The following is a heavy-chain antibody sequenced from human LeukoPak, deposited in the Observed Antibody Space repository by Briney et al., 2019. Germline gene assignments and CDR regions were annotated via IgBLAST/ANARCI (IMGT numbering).Heavy chain of an antibody. V-gene: IGHV3-74*01. D-gene: IGHD3-16*01. J-gene: IGHJ4*02. CDR3: ASLGILDY. Sequence: PGGSLRLSCAASGFTFSSYWMHWVRQAPGKGLVWVSRITSDGTSTTYADSVKGRFTIPRDNAENTLYLQMNSLRADDTAVYYCASLGILDYWGQGTLVTVSS. CDR1: GFTFSSYW. CDR2: ITSDGTST.